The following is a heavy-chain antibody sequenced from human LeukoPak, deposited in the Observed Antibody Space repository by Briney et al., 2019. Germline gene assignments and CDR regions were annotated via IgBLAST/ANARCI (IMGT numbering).Heavy chain of an antibody. D-gene: IGHD2-8*01. V-gene: IGHV3-21*01. Sequence: PGGSLRLSCAASGFTFSSYAMSWVRQAPGKGLEWVSFISSSSSYIYYADSVKGRFTISRDNAKNSLYLQMNSLRAEDTAVYYCARSDGVCLDYWGQGTLVTVSS. J-gene: IGHJ4*02. CDR1: GFTFSSYA. CDR2: ISSSSSYI. CDR3: ARSDGVCLDY.